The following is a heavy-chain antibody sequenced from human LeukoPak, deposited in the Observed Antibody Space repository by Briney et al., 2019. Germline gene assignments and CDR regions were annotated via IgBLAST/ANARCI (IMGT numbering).Heavy chain of an antibody. CDR2: ISYDGSNK. D-gene: IGHD3-22*01. V-gene: IGHV3-30*04. CDR3: ARESPYYYDSSGYYPFGEFDY. CDR1: GFTFSSYA. J-gene: IGHJ4*02. Sequence: PGRSLRLSCAASGFTFSSYAMYWVRQAPGKGLEWVAVISYDGSNKYYADSVKGRFTISRDNSKNTLYLQMNSLRAEDTAVYYCARESPYYYDSSGYYPFGEFDYWGQGTLVTVSS.